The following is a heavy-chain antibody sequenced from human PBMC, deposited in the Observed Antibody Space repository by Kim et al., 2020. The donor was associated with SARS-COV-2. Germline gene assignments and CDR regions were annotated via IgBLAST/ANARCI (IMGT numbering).Heavy chain of an antibody. V-gene: IGHV3-21*01. Sequence: GGSLRLSCAASGFTFSSYSMNWVRQAPGKGLEWVSSISSSSSYIYYADSVKGRFTISRDNAKNSLYLQMNSLRAEDTAVYYCARDYLHATIFGPDYWGQGTLVTVSS. CDR2: ISSSSSYI. J-gene: IGHJ4*02. CDR1: GFTFSSYS. CDR3: ARDYLHATIFGPDY. D-gene: IGHD3-3*01.